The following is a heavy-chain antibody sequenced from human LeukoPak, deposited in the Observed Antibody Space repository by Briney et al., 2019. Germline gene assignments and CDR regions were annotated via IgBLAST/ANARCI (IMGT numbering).Heavy chain of an antibody. V-gene: IGHV1-18*01. CDR2: ISAYNGNT. D-gene: IGHD3-3*01. CDR1: GGTFSSYA. J-gene: IGHJ4*02. Sequence: ASVKVSCKASGGTFSSYAISWARQAPGQGLEWMGWISAYNGNTNYAQKLQGRVTMTTDTSTSTAYMELRSLRSDDTAVYYCARGVYYDFWSDWGQGTLVTVSS. CDR3: ARGVYYDFWSD.